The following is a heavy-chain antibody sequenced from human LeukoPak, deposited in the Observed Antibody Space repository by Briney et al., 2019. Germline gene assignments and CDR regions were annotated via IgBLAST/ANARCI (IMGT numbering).Heavy chain of an antibody. V-gene: IGHV3-7*05. CDR2: INKNGGDQ. Sequence: GGSLRLSCAASGFTFSTYWMTWVRQAPGKGLECVANINKNGGDQYYGDSVKGRFTISRDNTTNSLYLQMNSLRADDTAMYYCTTYYDSGPSKDWGQGTLVTVSS. D-gene: IGHD3-22*01. CDR1: GFTFSTYW. J-gene: IGHJ4*02. CDR3: TTYYDSGPSKD.